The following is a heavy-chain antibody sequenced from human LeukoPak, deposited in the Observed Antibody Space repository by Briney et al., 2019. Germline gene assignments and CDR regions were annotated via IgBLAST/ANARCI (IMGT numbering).Heavy chain of an antibody. J-gene: IGHJ4*02. Sequence: GGSLRLSCAASGFALSSYAMSWVRQAPGKGLEWVSATSSSDAGTYHAESVKGRFTISRDNSKNTLYLQMNSLRAEDTAVYYCAKSRGGFDFWGQGTLVTVSS. CDR2: TSSSDAGT. D-gene: IGHD3-10*01. CDR1: GFALSSYA. V-gene: IGHV3-23*01. CDR3: AKSRGGFDF.